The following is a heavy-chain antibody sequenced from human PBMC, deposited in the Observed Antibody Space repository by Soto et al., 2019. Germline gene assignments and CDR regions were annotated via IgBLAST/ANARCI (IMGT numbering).Heavy chain of an antibody. CDR2: IIPIFGTA. V-gene: IGHV1-69*06. J-gene: IGHJ6*02. Sequence: QVQLVQSGAEVKKPGSSVKVSCKASGGTFSSYAISWVRQAPGQGLEWMGGIIPIFGTATYARKFQGRVTITAEKSTSTAYRELRSLRSEDTAVYYCARYGQVWDIVVVPAAIRVWWPPRGRYYYGMDVWGQGTTVTVSS. D-gene: IGHD2-2*02. CDR3: ARYGQVWDIVVVPAAIRVWWPPRGRYYYGMDV. CDR1: GGTFSSYA.